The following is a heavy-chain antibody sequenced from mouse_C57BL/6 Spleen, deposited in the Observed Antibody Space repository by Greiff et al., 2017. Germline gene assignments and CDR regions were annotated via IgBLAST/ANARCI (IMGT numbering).Heavy chain of an antibody. Sequence: EVKLVESGEGLVKPGGSLKLSCAASGFTFSSHAMSWVRQTPEKRLEWVAYISSGGDYIYYADTVKGRFTISRDNARNTLYLQMSSLKSEDTAMYYCTRGEIYYGNYGAMDYWGQGTSGTVSS. CDR2: ISSGGDYI. CDR1: GFTFSSHA. CDR3: TRGEIYYGNYGAMDY. J-gene: IGHJ4*01. D-gene: IGHD2-1*01. V-gene: IGHV5-9-1*02.